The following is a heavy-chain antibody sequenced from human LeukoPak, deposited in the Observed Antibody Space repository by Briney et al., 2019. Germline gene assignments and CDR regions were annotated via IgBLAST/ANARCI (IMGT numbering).Heavy chain of an antibody. CDR2: INHSGST. V-gene: IGHV4-34*01. CDR1: GGSFSGYY. D-gene: IGHD6-6*01. CDR3: ARERRILVPYFGY. Sequence: SETLSLTCAVYGGSFSGYYWSWIRQPPGKGLEWIGEINHSGSTNYNPSLKSRVTISVDTSKNQFSLKLSSVTAADTAVYYCARERRILVPYFGYWGQGTLVTVSS. J-gene: IGHJ4*02.